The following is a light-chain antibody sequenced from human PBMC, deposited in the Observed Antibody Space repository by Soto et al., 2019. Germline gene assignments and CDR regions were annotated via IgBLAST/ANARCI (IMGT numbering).Light chain of an antibody. CDR1: QSLAYSGGNTN. Sequence: DVVMTQSPLSLPVTLGQPASISCRSSQSLAYSGGNTNLNWFQQRPGQSPRRLMYKVSKRDSGVPDKFSGSVSGTDFTLKISRVEAEDVGVYYCMQGTHWPPYTFGQGTKLEIK. CDR3: MQGTHWPPYT. V-gene: IGKV2-30*01. CDR2: KVS. J-gene: IGKJ2*01.